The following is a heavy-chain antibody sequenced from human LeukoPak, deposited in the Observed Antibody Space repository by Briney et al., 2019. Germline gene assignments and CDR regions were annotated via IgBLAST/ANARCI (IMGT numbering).Heavy chain of an antibody. Sequence: PGGSLRLSCAASGFTFSSYGMSWVRQAPGKGLEWVSAISGSGGSTYYADSVKGRSTISRDNSKNTLYLQMNSLRAEDTAVYYCAEDLIGDFDAFDIWGQGTMVTVSS. CDR2: ISGSGGST. CDR3: AEDLIGDFDAFDI. CDR1: GFTFSSYG. V-gene: IGHV3-23*01. D-gene: IGHD4-17*01. J-gene: IGHJ3*02.